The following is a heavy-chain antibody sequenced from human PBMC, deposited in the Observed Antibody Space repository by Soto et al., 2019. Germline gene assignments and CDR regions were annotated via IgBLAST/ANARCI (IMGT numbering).Heavy chain of an antibody. J-gene: IGHJ4*02. D-gene: IGHD6-6*01. V-gene: IGHV3-23*01. Sequence: EVQLLESGGGLLQPGESLRLSCAASGFSFSNYAMTWVHQAPGNGLEWVSTIGPSGSGTYYADSVKGRFTISRDNSKNTLFLQMNSLRVEDTAIYYCAKVRYGSSPPWYFDYWGQGTLVTVSS. CDR3: AKVRYGSSPPWYFDY. CDR1: GFSFSNYA. CDR2: IGPSGSGT.